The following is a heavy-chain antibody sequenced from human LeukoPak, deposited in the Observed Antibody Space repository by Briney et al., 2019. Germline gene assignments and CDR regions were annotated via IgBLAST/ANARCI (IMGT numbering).Heavy chain of an antibody. D-gene: IGHD6-6*01. CDR3: ARDISSASRGMDV. CDR1: GFTVSSNY. Sequence: PGGSLRLSCAASGFTVSSNYMSWVRQAPGKGLEWVSVFYSGGDTYYADSVKGRFTISRDNSKNTLYLQMNSLRVEDTAVYYCARDISSASRGMDVWGKGTTVTVSS. CDR2: FYSGGDT. V-gene: IGHV3-53*01. J-gene: IGHJ6*03.